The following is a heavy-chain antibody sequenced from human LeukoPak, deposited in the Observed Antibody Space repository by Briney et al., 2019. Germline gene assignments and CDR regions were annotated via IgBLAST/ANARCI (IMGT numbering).Heavy chain of an antibody. D-gene: IGHD3-10*01. CDR1: GSSISSGYY. J-gene: IGHJ4*02. Sequence: SETLSLTCTVSGSSISSGYYWGWIRQPPGKGLEWIGNIYHSGSTYYNPSLKSRVTISVDTSKNQFSLKLSSVTAADTAVYYCARHLRGMVRGVDYFDYWGQGTLVTVSS. CDR2: IYHSGST. CDR3: ARHLRGMVRGVDYFDY. V-gene: IGHV4-38-2*02.